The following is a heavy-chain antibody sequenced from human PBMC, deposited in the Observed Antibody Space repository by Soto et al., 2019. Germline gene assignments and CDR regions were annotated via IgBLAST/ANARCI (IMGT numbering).Heavy chain of an antibody. D-gene: IGHD4-17*01. V-gene: IGHV3-15*01. CDR2: IKSRSDGGTT. Sequence: PGGSLRLSCAASGITFSSYRLHWVRQTPGKGLEWVGRIKSRSDGGTTAYAAPVKGRFTISRDDSKDTLWLQMNSLKTEDTAVYYCTTNFYSDHGMDVWGQGTTVIVSS. CDR3: TTNFYSDHGMDV. CDR1: GITFSSYR. J-gene: IGHJ6*02.